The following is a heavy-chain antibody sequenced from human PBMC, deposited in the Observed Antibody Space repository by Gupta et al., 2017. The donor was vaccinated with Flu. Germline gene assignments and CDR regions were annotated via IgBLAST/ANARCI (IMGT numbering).Heavy chain of an antibody. J-gene: IGHJ5*02. D-gene: IGHD2-2*01. CDR1: GFTFDDYA. Sequence: EVQLVESGGGLVQPGRSLRLSCVGSGFTFDDYAMHWVRQAPGKGLEWVSGINWDSGSIGYGDSVKGRFTISRDNAKNSLYLEMNSLRDEDTALYYCAKEYCSRSGCPKKWLDPWGQGTLVTVSS. CDR3: AKEYCSRSGCPKKWLDP. CDR2: INWDSGSI. V-gene: IGHV3-9*01.